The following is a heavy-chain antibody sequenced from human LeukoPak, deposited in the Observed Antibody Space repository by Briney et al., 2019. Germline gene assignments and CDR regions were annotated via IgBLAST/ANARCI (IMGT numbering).Heavy chain of an antibody. J-gene: IGHJ4*02. V-gene: IGHV3-53*01. CDR2: IYSGGST. Sequence: QSGGSLRLSCAASGFTVSSNYMSWVRQAPGKGLEWVSVIYSGGSTYYADSVKGRFTISRDNSKNTLYLQMNSLRAEDTAVYYCARDYDLAIDYWGQGTLVTVSS. D-gene: IGHD3-3*01. CDR1: GFTVSSNY. CDR3: ARDYDLAIDY.